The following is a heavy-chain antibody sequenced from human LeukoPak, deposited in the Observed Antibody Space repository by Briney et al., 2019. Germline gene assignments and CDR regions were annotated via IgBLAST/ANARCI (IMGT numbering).Heavy chain of an antibody. D-gene: IGHD4-23*01. CDR3: VRDGAPRWAFDI. V-gene: IGHV3-7*01. CDR1: GFNFSSCW. Sequence: GGSLRLSCAASGFNFSSCWMSWVRQAPGKGLEWVANIKEDGSEKNYVGSVKGRFTISRDNAKNSSYLQMDSLRAEDTAVYYCVRDGAPRWAFDIWGQGTLVSVSS. J-gene: IGHJ3*02. CDR2: IKEDGSEK.